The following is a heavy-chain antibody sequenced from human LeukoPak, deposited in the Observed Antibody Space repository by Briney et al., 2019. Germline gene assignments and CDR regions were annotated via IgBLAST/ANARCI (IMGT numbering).Heavy chain of an antibody. J-gene: IGHJ4*02. D-gene: IGHD6-19*01. Sequence: PGGSLRLSCAASGFTFSSYDMHWVRQATGKGLEWVSAIGTAGDTYYPGSVKGRFTISRENAKNSLYLQTNSLRAGDTAVYYCARGARGGWLTTRGFDYWGQGTLVTVSS. CDR3: ARGARGGWLTTRGFDY. CDR1: GFTFSSYD. CDR2: IGTAGDT. V-gene: IGHV3-13*04.